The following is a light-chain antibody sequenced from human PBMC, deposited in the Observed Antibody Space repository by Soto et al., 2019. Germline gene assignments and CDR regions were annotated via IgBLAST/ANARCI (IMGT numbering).Light chain of an antibody. CDR2: GNS. CDR3: QSYDSSLSGYVV. V-gene: IGLV1-40*01. CDR1: SSNIGAGYD. Sequence: QSVLTQPPSVSGAPGQRVTISCTGCSSNIGAGYDVHWYQQLPGTAPKLLIYGNSNRPSVVPDRFSGSKSGTSASLAITGRQAEDEADYYCQSYDSSLSGYVVFGGGTKLTVL. J-gene: IGLJ2*01.